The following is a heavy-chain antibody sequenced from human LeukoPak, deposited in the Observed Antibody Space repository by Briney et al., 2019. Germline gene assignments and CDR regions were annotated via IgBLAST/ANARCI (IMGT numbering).Heavy chain of an antibody. CDR2: IYSGGST. CDR1: GLSVSSSY. Sequence: GGSLRLSCAASGLSVSSSYLSWVRQAPGKGLEWVSVIYSGGSTYYADSVKGRFTISRDNSKNTLFLQMNSLRAEDTAVYYCAKEEDIIILSSGSSYDYWGQGTLVTVSS. D-gene: IGHD2-15*01. V-gene: IGHV3-53*01. J-gene: IGHJ4*02. CDR3: AKEEDIIILSSGSSYDY.